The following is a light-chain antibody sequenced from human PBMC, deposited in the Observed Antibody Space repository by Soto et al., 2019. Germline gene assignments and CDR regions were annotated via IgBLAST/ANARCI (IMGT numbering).Light chain of an antibody. CDR2: ANT. V-gene: IGLV1-40*01. CDR1: SSYIGAGYD. J-gene: IGLJ2*01. Sequence: QLVLTQPPSVSGAPGQRVTISCTGRSSYIGAGYDVHWYQQLPGTAPKLLIYANTNRPSGVPDRFSGSKSGTSASLAITGLQAEDEADYYCQSYDDSLGGHVIFGGGTKLTVL. CDR3: QSYDDSLGGHVI.